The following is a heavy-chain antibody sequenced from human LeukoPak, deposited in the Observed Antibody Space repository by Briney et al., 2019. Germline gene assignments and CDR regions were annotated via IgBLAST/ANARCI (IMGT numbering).Heavy chain of an antibody. D-gene: IGHD3-10*01. Sequence: SGTLSLTCAVSGGSISSSNWWSWVRQPPGKGLEWIGEIYHSGSTNYNPSLKSRVTISVDTSKSHFSLKLSSVTAADTAVYYCARAYGSGRSSDAFDIWGQGTMVTVSS. V-gene: IGHV4-4*02. CDR1: GGSISSSNW. J-gene: IGHJ3*02. CDR2: IYHSGST. CDR3: ARAYGSGRSSDAFDI.